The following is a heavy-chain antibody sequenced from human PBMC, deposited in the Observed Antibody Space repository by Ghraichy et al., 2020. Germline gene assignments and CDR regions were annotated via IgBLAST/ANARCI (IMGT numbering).Heavy chain of an antibody. J-gene: IGHJ3*02. D-gene: IGHD3-16*01. V-gene: IGHV4-39*01. CDR2: IFYNGNV. Sequence: GTVSGGSISSNDDYWGWIRQPPGKGLEWIGSIFYNGNVYYNPSLKSRVTISVDTSKNQFSLKLSSVTAADTAVYYCARHHWRGNDAFDIWGQGTLVTVSS. CDR1: GGSISSNDDY. CDR3: ARHHWRGNDAFDI.